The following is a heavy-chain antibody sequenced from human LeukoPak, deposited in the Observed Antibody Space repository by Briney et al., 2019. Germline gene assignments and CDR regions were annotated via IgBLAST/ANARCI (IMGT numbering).Heavy chain of an antibody. D-gene: IGHD3-10*01. CDR1: GFTVSSNY. Sequence: PGGSLRLSCAASGFTVSSNYMSWVRQAPGKGLEWVSVIYSGGSTYYADSVKGRFTISRDNSKNTLYLQMNSLRAEDTAVYYCARRAAMVRGVIKSGAFDIWGQGTMVTVSS. CDR3: ARRAAMVRGVIKSGAFDI. J-gene: IGHJ3*02. CDR2: IYSGGST. V-gene: IGHV3-66*01.